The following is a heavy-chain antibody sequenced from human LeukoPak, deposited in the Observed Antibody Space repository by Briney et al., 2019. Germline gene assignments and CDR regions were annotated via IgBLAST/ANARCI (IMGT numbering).Heavy chain of an antibody. CDR2: IYYSGST. CDR1: GGSISSGNYF. Sequence: SETLSLTCNVSGGSISSGNYFWSWIRQPAGKGLEWIGYIYYSGSTNYNPSLKSRVTISVETSKNKFSLKLNSVTAADTAMYYCARGMGDGYNWIDSWGQGTLVTVSS. CDR3: ARGMGDGYNWIDS. V-gene: IGHV4-61*10. J-gene: IGHJ5*01. D-gene: IGHD5-24*01.